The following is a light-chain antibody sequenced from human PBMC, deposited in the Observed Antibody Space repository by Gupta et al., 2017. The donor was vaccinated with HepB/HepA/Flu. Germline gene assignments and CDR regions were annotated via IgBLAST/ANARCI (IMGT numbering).Light chain of an antibody. CDR2: WAS. CDR1: QSVLYSSNNKNY. V-gene: IGKV4-1*01. Sequence: DIVMTQSPDSLAVSLGERATINCKSSQSVLYSSNNKNYLAWYQQKPGQPPKLLIYWASTRESGVPDRFSGRGSGTDFTLTISSLQAEDVAVYYCQQYDSTPCSFGQGTKLEIK. J-gene: IGKJ2*04. CDR3: QQYDSTPCS.